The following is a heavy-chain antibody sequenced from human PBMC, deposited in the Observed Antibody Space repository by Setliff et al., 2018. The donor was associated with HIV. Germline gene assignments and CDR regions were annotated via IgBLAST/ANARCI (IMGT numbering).Heavy chain of an antibody. CDR1: GFAFSDYD. CDR2: IGTGGDT. V-gene: IGHV3-13*01. CDR3: ARHSLLGGDSTTPYDC. Sequence: GESLRLSCATSGFAFSDYDFHWVRQVTGEGLEWVSAIGTGGDTYCADSVKGRVTISRENAKNSLYLQMTSLRAEDTAVYYRARHSLLGGDSTTPYDCWGQGTLVTVSS. D-gene: IGHD2-2*01. J-gene: IGHJ4*02.